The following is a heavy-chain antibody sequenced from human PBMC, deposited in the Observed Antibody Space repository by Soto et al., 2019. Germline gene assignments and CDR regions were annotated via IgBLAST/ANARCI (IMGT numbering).Heavy chain of an antibody. CDR3: AHRRQLGDFDS. V-gene: IGHV2-5*02. CDR1: GFSLSTSGVC. D-gene: IGHD7-27*01. J-gene: IGHJ4*02. Sequence: QITLKESGPTLVKPTQTLTLTCTFSGFSLSTSGVCVGWFRQPPGKALEWLAIICWDDGKRYSPSLKSRLTITQDTSKKQVVLILTNMDPVDTAKYFCAHRRQLGDFDSWGQGTLVTVSS. CDR2: ICWDDGK.